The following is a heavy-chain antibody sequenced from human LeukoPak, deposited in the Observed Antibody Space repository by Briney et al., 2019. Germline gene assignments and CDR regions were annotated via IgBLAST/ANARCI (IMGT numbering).Heavy chain of an antibody. CDR3: GRGYYDGSGYSVGY. CDR2: INPNSGGT. D-gene: IGHD3-22*01. CDR1: GYTFTGYY. Sequence: GASVKVSCKASGYTFTGYYIHWVRQAPGQGLEWMGWINPNSGGTNYAQKFQGRVTMTRDTSISTAYMELSRLRSDDTAVYYCGRGYYDGSGYSVGYWGQGTLVTVSS. V-gene: IGHV1-2*02. J-gene: IGHJ4*02.